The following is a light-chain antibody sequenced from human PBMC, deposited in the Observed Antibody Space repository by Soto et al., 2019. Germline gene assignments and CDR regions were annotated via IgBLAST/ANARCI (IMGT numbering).Light chain of an antibody. Sequence: QSALTQPASVSGSPGQSITISCTGTSSDVGSYNLVSWYQQHPGEAPKLMIYEGSKRPSGVSNRFSGSKSGNTASLTISGLQAEDEADYYCCSYAGRTTLVFGGGTKLTVL. CDR1: SSDVGSYNL. J-gene: IGLJ2*01. V-gene: IGLV2-23*01. CDR3: CSYAGRTTLV. CDR2: EGS.